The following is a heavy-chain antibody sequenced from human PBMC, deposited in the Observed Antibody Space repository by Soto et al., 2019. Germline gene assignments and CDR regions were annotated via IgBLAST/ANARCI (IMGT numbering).Heavy chain of an antibody. J-gene: IGHJ4*02. CDR3: VKESGNNSPDGY. D-gene: IGHD3-3*01. CDR1: GFTFINYG. CDR2: ISYDGNNK. Sequence: QVPLVESGGGVVQPGRSLRLSFAASGFTFINYGMHWVRQAPGKGLEWVAVISYDGNNKYYADSVKGRFTISRDNSKNTLYLQMNSLRPEDTAVYYCVKESGNNSPDGYWGQGTLVTVSS. V-gene: IGHV3-30*18.